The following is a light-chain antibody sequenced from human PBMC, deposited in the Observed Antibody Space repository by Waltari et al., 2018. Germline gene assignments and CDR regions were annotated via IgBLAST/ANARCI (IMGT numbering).Light chain of an antibody. CDR2: RSD. CDR1: SSNLGRHY. J-gene: IGLJ2*01. Sequence: QSVLTQAASVSGAPGQSIVISCSGSSSNLGRHYAFWYRQPPGMATTLLVYRSDQRPSGVPDRFSASKSGTSASLAITGLRSEDEADYFCAAWDDSLSGLVFGGGTKLTVL. V-gene: IGLV1-47*01. CDR3: AAWDDSLSGLV.